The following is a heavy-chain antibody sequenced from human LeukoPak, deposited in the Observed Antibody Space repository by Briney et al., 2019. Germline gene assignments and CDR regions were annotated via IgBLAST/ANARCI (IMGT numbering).Heavy chain of an antibody. J-gene: IGHJ4*02. CDR1: GFTFSSYG. CDR2: IGTAGDT. CDR3: ARDQDGGFDY. V-gene: IGHV3-13*01. Sequence: GGSPRLSCAASGFTFSSYGMHWVRQATGKGLEWVSAIGTAGDTYYPGSVKGRFTISRENAKNSLYLQMNSLRAGDTAVYYCARDQDGGFDYWGQGTLVTVSS.